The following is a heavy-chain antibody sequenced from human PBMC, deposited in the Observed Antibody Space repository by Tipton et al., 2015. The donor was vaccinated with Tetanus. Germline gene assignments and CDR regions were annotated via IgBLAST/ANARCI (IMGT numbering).Heavy chain of an antibody. CDR3: AREFRRGGSYQTEALDV. V-gene: IGHV3-21*01. J-gene: IGHJ3*01. CDR2: VNSTSSYI. Sequence: SLRLSCTVSGFTFSNYAMNWVRQAPGKGLEWVASVNSTSSYIYYADSLKGRFTISRDNAKNSLFLQMNSLRVEDTAVYYCAREFRRGGSYQTEALDVWGQGTLVTVSS. D-gene: IGHD1-26*01. CDR1: GFTFSNYA.